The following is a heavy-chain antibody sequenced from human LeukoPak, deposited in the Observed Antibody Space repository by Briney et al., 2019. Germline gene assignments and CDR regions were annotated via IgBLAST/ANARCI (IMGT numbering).Heavy chain of an antibody. D-gene: IGHD3-22*01. J-gene: IGHJ4*02. V-gene: IGHV3-53*04. CDR2: IYSGGST. CDR3: ASTYDSSGYYFDY. Sequence: GSLRLSCAASGFTVSSNYMSWVRQAPGKGLEWVSVIYSGGSTYYADSVKGRFTISRHNSKNTLYLQMNSLRAEDTAVYYCASTYDSSGYYFDYWGQGTLVTVSS. CDR1: GFTVSSNY.